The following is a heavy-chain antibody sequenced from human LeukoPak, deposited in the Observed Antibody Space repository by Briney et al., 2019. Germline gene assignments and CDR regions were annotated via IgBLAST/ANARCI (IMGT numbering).Heavy chain of an antibody. J-gene: IGHJ4*02. CDR3: ARADGYGDYVFLLDY. V-gene: IGHV1-69*13. D-gene: IGHD4-17*01. CDR2: IIPIFGTA. Sequence: GASVKVSCKASGGTFSSYAISWVRQAPGQGLEWMGGIIPIFGTANYAQKFQGRVTITADESTSTAYMELSSLRSEDTAVYYCARADGYGDYVFLLDYWGQGTLVTVSS. CDR1: GGTFSSYA.